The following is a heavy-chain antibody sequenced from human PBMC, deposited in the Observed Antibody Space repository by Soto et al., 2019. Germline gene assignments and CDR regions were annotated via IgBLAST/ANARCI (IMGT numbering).Heavy chain of an antibody. CDR1: GGSISSYY. D-gene: IGHD2-2*01. V-gene: IGHV4-59*08. CDR3: ASGEWECSSTSCYVGYYYMDV. Sequence: SETLSLTCTVSGGSISSYYWSWIRQPPGKGLEWIGYIYYSGSTNYNPSLKSRVTISVDTSKNQFSLKLSSVTAADTAVYYCASGEWECSSTSCYVGYYYMDVWGKGTTVTVSS. CDR2: IYYSGST. J-gene: IGHJ6*03.